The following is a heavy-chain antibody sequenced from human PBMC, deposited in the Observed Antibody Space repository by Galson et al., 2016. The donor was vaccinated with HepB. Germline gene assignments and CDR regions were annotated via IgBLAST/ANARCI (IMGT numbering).Heavy chain of an antibody. J-gene: IGHJ4*02. CDR3: ARDPLRYGDRHFDY. CDR1: GFSFNIYR. CDR2: IKQDGSNK. Sequence: SLRLSCAASGFSFNIYRMNWVRQAPGKGLEWVANIKQDGSNKYYADSVKGRFTISRDNSKNTLYLQMNILRAEDTAVYYCARDPLRYGDRHFDYWGQGTLVTVSS. V-gene: IGHV3-7*01. D-gene: IGHD4-17*01.